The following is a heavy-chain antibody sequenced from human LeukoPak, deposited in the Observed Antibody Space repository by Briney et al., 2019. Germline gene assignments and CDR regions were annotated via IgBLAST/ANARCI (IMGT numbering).Heavy chain of an antibody. J-gene: IGHJ4*02. Sequence: GGSLRLSGAASGFTFSSYPMTWVRQAPGKGPEWVSFISDSGGITYYADSVKGRFTISRDNSKNTLYLQMNSLRAEDTAVYYCAKNTQYSGYYDCWGQGTLVAVSS. D-gene: IGHD6-6*01. CDR2: ISDSGGIT. V-gene: IGHV3-23*01. CDR1: GFTFSSYP. CDR3: AKNTQYSGYYDC.